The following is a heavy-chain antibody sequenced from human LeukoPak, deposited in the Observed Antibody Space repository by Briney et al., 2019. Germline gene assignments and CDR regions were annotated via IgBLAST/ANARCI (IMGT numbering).Heavy chain of an antibody. V-gene: IGHV4-39*01. CDR2: IYYSGST. CDR1: GGSISSSSYY. Sequence: PSETLSLTCTVSGGSISSSSYYWGWIRQPPGKGLEWIGSIYYSGSTYYNPSLKSRVTISVDTSKNQFSLKLNSVTAADTAEYYCAKYSSGWYGFGSDAFDIWGQGTMVTVSS. CDR3: AKYSSGWYGFGSDAFDI. J-gene: IGHJ3*02. D-gene: IGHD6-19*01.